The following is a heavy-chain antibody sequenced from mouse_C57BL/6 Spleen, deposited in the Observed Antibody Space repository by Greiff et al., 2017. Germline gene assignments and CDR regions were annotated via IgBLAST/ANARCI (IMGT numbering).Heavy chain of an antibody. CDR1: GFTFSSYG. CDR2: ISSGGSYT. CDR3: ARHVSLKYFDY. V-gene: IGHV5-6*02. J-gene: IGHJ2*01. Sequence: EVMLVESGGDLVKPGGSLKLSCAASGFTFSSYGMSWVRQTPDKRLEWVATISSGGSYTYYPDSVKGRFTISRDNAKNTLYLQMSSLKSEDTAMYYCARHVSLKYFDYWGQGTTLTVSS.